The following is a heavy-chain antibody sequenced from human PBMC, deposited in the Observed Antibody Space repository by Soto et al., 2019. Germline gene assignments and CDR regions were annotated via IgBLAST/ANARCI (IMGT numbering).Heavy chain of an antibody. CDR3: ARVPRYDFWSGPLDYYGMDV. Sequence: SETRSLTCPVSGGSISSGVYYWNGIRQHPGRVLEWIGYIYYSGSTYYNPSLKSRVTISVDTSKNQFSLKLSSVTAADTAVYYCARVPRYDFWSGPLDYYGMDVWGQGTTVTAP. D-gene: IGHD3-3*01. CDR2: IYYSGST. CDR1: GGSISSGVYY. J-gene: IGHJ6*02. V-gene: IGHV4-31*03.